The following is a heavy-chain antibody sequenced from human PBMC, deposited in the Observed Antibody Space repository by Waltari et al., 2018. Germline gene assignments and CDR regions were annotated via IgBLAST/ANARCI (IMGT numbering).Heavy chain of an antibody. J-gene: IGHJ4*02. CDR2: INHGGST. CDR3: AGLPRIAAAGIYYFDY. CDR1: GGSFSGYY. D-gene: IGHD6-13*01. V-gene: IGHV4-34*01. Sequence: QVQLQQWGAGLLKPSETLSLTCAVYGGSFSGYYWSWIRQPPGKGLEGIGEINHGGSTNYNPSLKSRVTRSLDTSKNQFSLKLSSVTAADTAVYYCAGLPRIAAAGIYYFDYWGQGTLVTVSS.